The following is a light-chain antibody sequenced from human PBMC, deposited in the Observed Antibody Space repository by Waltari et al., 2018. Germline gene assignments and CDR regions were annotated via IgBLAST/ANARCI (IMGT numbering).Light chain of an antibody. J-gene: IGLJ3*02. V-gene: IGLV2-11*01. Sequence: QLNPVKAPKLMSYDVNKLPSGVPDRFSGSKSGNTASLTISGLQSEDEADYYCYSYAGTSTWVFGGGTKLTVL. CDR2: DVN. CDR3: YSYAGTSTWV.